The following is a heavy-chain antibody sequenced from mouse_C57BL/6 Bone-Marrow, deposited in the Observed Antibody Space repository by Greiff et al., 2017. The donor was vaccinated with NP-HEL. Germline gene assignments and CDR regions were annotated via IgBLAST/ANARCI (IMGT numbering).Heavy chain of an antibody. J-gene: IGHJ2*01. D-gene: IGHD3-1*01. Sequence: EVMLVESGGGLVKPGGSLKLSCAASGFTFSDYGMHWVRQAPEKGLEWVAYISSGSSTIYYAATVKGRFTISRDNAKNTLFLQMTSLRSEDTAMYYCARSASFDYWGQGTTLTVSS. CDR2: ISSGSSTI. V-gene: IGHV5-17*01. CDR1: GFTFSDYG. CDR3: ARSASFDY.